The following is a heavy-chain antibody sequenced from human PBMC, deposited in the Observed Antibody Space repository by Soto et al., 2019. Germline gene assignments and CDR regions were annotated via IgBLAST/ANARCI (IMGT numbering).Heavy chain of an antibody. CDR1: GGSISRSIW. D-gene: IGHD3-9*01. CDR3: ARSITFGWLFFDN. J-gene: IGHJ4*01. CDR2: LDHRGST. V-gene: IGHV4-4*02. Sequence: SETRSLTCAVSGGSISRSIWWSWFRQPPGKGLEWIGGLDHRGSTNYQPPLKGRVTISVDKSKTPFSLKRTSLTAPATSLFDVARSITFGWLFFDNWGQGTMVTVSS.